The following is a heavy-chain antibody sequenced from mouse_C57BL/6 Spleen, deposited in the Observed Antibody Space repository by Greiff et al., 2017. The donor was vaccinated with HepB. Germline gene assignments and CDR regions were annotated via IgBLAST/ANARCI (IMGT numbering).Heavy chain of an antibody. CDR3: AISTTVVATFDY. J-gene: IGHJ2*01. V-gene: IGHV5-17*01. CDR1: GFTFSDYG. CDR2: ISSGSSTI. Sequence: EVQVVESGGGLVKPGGSLKLSCAASGFTFSDYGMHWVRQAPEKGLEWVAYISSGSSTIYYADTVKGRFTISRDNAKNTLFLQMTSLRSEDTAMYYCAISTTVVATFDYWGQGTTLTVSS. D-gene: IGHD1-1*01.